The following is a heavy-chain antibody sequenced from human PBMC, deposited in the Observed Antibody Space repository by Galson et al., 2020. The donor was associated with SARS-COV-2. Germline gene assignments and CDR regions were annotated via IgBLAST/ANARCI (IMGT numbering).Heavy chain of an antibody. CDR3: ARSGSSWGDWFDP. CDR2: VYYDGTT. D-gene: IGHD6-13*01. CDR1: GGSISNYY. V-gene: IGHV4-59*01. Sequence: ETLETLSLTCTVSGGSISNYYWSWIRQPPGKRLEWIGYVYYDGTTNYNPSLKSRVIISRDRSKNEVSLNLTSVTPSDTAVYFCARSGSSWGDWFDPWGQGTLVTVSS. J-gene: IGHJ5*02.